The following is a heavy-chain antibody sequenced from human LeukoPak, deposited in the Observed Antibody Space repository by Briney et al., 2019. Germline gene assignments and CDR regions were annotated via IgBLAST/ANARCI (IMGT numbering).Heavy chain of an antibody. D-gene: IGHD6-19*01. CDR1: GGSISSSSYY. J-gene: IGHJ4*02. CDR3: ARGGWYEDY. V-gene: IGHV4-39*07. Sequence: MPSETLSLTCTVSGGSISSSSYYWGWIRQPPGKGLEWIGSIYYSGSTNYNASLTSRVTLSVDTSNNQFSLKLTSVTAADTAVYYCARGGWYEDYWGQGTLVTVSS. CDR2: IYYSGST.